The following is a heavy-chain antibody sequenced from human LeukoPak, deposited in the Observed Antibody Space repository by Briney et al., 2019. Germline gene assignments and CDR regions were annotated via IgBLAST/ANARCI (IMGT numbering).Heavy chain of an antibody. J-gene: IGHJ6*03. D-gene: IGHD3-16*01. CDR2: IYYSGST. V-gene: IGHV4-39*01. Sequence: SETLSLTCIVSGGSISSGTYYWGWIRRPPGKGLEWIGNIYYSGSTYYNPSLKSRVTMSIDTSNNQFSLKLSSVTAAGTAVYYCARYLGYYYYYMDVWGKGTTVTVSS. CDR3: ARYLGYYYYYMDV. CDR1: GGSISSGTYY.